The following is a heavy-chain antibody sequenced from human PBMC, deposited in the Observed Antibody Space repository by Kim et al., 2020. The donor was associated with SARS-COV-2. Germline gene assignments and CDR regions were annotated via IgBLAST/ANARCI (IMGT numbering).Heavy chain of an antibody. CDR1: GGSISSSSYY. D-gene: IGHD5-18*01. CDR2: IYYSGST. Sequence: SETLSLTCTVSGGSISSSSYYWGWIRQPPGKGLEWIGSIYYSGSTYYNPSLKRRVTISVDTSKNQFSLKLSSVTAADTAVYYCARRGYSYGFGGRGGWYFDTWGQGTLVTVSS. J-gene: IGHJ4*02. CDR3: ARRGYSYGFGGRGGWYFDT. V-gene: IGHV4-39*01.